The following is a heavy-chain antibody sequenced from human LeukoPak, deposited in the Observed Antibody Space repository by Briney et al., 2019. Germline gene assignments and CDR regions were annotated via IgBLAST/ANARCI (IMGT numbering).Heavy chain of an antibody. Sequence: SETLSLTCTVSGGSISSGGYYWSWIRQPPGKGLEWIGYIYHSGSTYYNPSLKSRVTISVDRSKNQFSLKLSSVTAADTAVYYCARGDVPYPGDFDYWGQGTLVTVSS. CDR1: GGSISSGGYY. CDR2: IYHSGST. D-gene: IGHD2-2*01. CDR3: ARGDVPYPGDFDY. J-gene: IGHJ4*02. V-gene: IGHV4-30-2*01.